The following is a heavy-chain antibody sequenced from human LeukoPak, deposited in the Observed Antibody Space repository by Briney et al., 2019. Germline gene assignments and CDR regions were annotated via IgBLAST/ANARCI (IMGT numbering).Heavy chain of an antibody. CDR1: GFTFSTYS. V-gene: IGHV3-21*01. D-gene: IGHD2/OR15-2a*01. Sequence: GGSLRLSCAAPGFTFSTYSMNWVRQAPGKGLEWVSSISSSSTYIYYADSVKGRFTVSRDDAKNSLFLQMNSLRAEDTAVYYCARDSLSRTDVWGQGTTVTVSS. J-gene: IGHJ6*02. CDR3: ARDSLSRTDV. CDR2: ISSSSTYI.